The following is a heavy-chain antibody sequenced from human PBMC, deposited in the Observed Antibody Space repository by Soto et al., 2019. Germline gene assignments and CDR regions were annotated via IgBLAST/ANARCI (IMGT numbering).Heavy chain of an antibody. CDR3: ASSPCFCDHAWRDYGYCYFDY. V-gene: IGHV1-69*01. J-gene: IGHJ4*02. CDR2: ITPIFGTT. Sequence: QVQLVQSGAEVKKPGSSVKVSCKAPGGTFSNSTFTWVRQAPGQGLQWMGGITPIFGTTNDAQKLQDRITSTADENTSTVDMERGSLRFEDTAVYYWASSPCFCDHAWRDYGYCYFDYWSEGALVTVSA. CDR1: GGTFSNST. D-gene: IGHD3-16*01.